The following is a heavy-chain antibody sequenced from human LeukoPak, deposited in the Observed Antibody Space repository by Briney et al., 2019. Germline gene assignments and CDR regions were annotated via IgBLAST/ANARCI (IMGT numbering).Heavy chain of an antibody. CDR1: GYTFTGYY. J-gene: IGHJ4*02. CDR2: VDPEDGET. Sequence: ASVKVSCKASGYTFTGYYMHWVRQAPGKGLEWMGLVDPEDGETIYAEKFQGRVTITADTSTDTAYMELSSLRSEDTAVYYCATLGMVAAAYYFDYWGQGTLVTVSS. V-gene: IGHV1-69-2*01. CDR3: ATLGMVAAAYYFDY. D-gene: IGHD2-15*01.